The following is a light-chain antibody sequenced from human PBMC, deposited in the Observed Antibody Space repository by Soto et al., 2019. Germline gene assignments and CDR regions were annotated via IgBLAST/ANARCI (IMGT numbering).Light chain of an antibody. V-gene: IGLV1-40*01. Sequence: QSVLTQPPSVSRAPGQRVTISCSGSSSNIGAGYDVNWYRQLPGTAPKLLIYGNSDRPSGVPDRFSGSKSGTSASLAITGLQAEDEADYFCQSYDRSLRTYVFGTATKLTVL. CDR3: QSYDRSLRTYV. CDR2: GNS. CDR1: SSNIGAGYD. J-gene: IGLJ1*01.